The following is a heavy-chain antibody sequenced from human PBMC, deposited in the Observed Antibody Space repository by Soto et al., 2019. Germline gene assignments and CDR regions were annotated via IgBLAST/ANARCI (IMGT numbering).Heavy chain of an antibody. V-gene: IGHV3-23*01. CDR3: AKDYGSSRYFFDY. CDR2: ISGNGANT. Sequence: GXLRLSCAASGFTFINYAMSWVRQAPGEGLEWVSTISGNGANTHYADSVKGRFSISRDNSKNTLYIQMNSLRAEDTAVYYCAKDYGSSRYFFDYWGQGALVTVS. J-gene: IGHJ4*02. D-gene: IGHD6-19*01. CDR1: GFTFINYA.